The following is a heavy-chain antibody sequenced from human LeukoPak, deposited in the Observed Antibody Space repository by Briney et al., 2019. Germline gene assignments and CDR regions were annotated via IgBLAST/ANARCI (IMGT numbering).Heavy chain of an antibody. CDR3: AEDQGPPRPSHFDY. J-gene: IGHJ4*02. Sequence: PGGSLRLSCAASGFTFSSYGMSWVRQAPGKGLEWVSAISGSGGSTYYADSVKGRFTISRDNSKNTLYLQMNSLRAEDTAVYYCAEDQGPPRPSHFDYWGQGTLVTVSS. V-gene: IGHV3-23*01. CDR1: GFTFSSYG. CDR2: ISGSGGST.